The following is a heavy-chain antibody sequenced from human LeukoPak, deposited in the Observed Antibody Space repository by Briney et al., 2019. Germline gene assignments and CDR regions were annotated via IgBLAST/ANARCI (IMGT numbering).Heavy chain of an antibody. J-gene: IGHJ4*02. CDR2: IYYSGST. V-gene: IGHV4-59*01. CDR1: GGSISSYY. CDR3: ARGYYYDSSGPLNY. D-gene: IGHD3-22*01. Sequence: SETLPLTCTVSGGSISSYYWSWIRQPPGKGLEWIGYIYYSGSTNYNPSLKSRVTISVDTSKNQFSLKLSSVTAADTAVYYCARGYYYDSSGPLNYWGQGTLVTVSS.